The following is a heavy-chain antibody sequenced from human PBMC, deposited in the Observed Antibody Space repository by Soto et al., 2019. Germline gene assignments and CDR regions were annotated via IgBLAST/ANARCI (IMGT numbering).Heavy chain of an antibody. Sequence: SETLSLTCAVSGGSISSSNWWSWVRQPPGKGLEWIGKIYHSESTNYNPSLKSQVTISVDKSKNQFSLKLSSVTAADTAVFYCARVYMVRGTIIRYFDYWGQGTLVTVSS. V-gene: IGHV4-4*02. D-gene: IGHD3-10*01. J-gene: IGHJ4*02. CDR1: GGSISSSNW. CDR3: ARVYMVRGTIIRYFDY. CDR2: IYHSEST.